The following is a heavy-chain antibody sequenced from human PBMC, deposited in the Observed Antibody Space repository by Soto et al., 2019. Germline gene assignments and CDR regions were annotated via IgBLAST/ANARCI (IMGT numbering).Heavy chain of an antibody. V-gene: IGHV3-23*01. CDR3: AKAYCGGDCNFKYFHF. CDR2: ISTSGGNT. Sequence: GGSLRLSCAASGFTFRIYAMAWVRQAPGKGLEWVSSISTSGGNTYYADSVKGRFTITRDNSMNTLYRQMNSLRAEDTAVYYCAKAYCGGDCNFKYFHFWGQGTLVTVSS. J-gene: IGHJ1*01. D-gene: IGHD2-21*02. CDR1: GFTFRIYA.